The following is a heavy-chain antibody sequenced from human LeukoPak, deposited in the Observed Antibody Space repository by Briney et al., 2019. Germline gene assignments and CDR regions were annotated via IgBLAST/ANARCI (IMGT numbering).Heavy chain of an antibody. D-gene: IGHD2-15*01. CDR1: GYTFTGYY. V-gene: IGHV1-2*02. J-gene: IGHJ3*02. CDR2: INPSSGGS. CDR3: ARGRWLRDAFDI. Sequence: ASVKVSCKASGYTFTGYYMHWVRQAPGQGLEWMGWINPSSGGSNYAQKFQGRVTMTRDTSISTAYMELRSLRSDDTAVYYCARGRWLRDAFDIWGQGTMLTVSS.